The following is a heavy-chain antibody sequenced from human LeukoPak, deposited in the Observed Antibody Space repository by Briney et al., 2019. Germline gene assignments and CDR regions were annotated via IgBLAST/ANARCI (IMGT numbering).Heavy chain of an antibody. Sequence: SETLSLTCTVSADSISTYYWNWIRQSPGEGLEWIGYIYYSGSTIYNPSLKSRVTISVDTSKNQFSLKLSSVTAADTAVYYCAGQQRAGSSPYYFDYWGQGTLVTVSS. CDR3: AGQQRAGSSPYYFDY. V-gene: IGHV4-59*08. CDR1: ADSISTYY. CDR2: IYYSGST. J-gene: IGHJ4*02.